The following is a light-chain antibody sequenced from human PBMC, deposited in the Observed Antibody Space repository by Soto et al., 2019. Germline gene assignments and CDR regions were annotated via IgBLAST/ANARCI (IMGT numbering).Light chain of an antibody. CDR2: SAS. CDR1: QSINTD. CDR3: QQYNDWPMYT. Sequence: EIVLTQSPDTLSVSPGERATLSCRASQSINTDLAWYQHKSGQAPRLLIYSASSRAPGIPARFSGSGSGTEFTLTIKSLQSEDFAVYYCQQYNDWPMYTFGQGTNLEI. V-gene: IGKV3-15*01. J-gene: IGKJ2*01.